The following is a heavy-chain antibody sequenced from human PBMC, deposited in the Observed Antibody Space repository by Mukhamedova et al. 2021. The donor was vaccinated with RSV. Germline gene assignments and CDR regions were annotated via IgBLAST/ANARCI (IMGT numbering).Heavy chain of an antibody. Sequence: ISGLASSGINAEYMGGRFTISRDNSKNTLYLQMNSLRREDTAIYYCARITGYGSGNYVKTPRMDVWGQGTTVTVS. CDR2: ISGLASSG. D-gene: IGHD3-10*01. J-gene: IGHJ6*02. CDR3: ARITGYGSGNYVKTPRMDV. V-gene: IGHV3-30-3*01.